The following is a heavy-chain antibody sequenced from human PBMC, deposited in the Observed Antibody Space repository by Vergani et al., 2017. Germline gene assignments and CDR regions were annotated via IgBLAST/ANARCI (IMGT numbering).Heavy chain of an antibody. CDR1: GYSLSSGYY. J-gene: IGHJ3*02. CDR2: IYHSGST. CDR3: ASGKIESDAFDI. Sequence: QVQLQESGPGLVKPSETLSLTCAVSGYSLSSGYYWGWIRQPPGKGLEWIGSIYHSGSTYYNPSLKSRVTISVDTSKNQFSLKLSSVTAADTAVYYCASGKIESDAFDIWGQGTMVTVSS. D-gene: IGHD1-26*01. V-gene: IGHV4-38-2*01.